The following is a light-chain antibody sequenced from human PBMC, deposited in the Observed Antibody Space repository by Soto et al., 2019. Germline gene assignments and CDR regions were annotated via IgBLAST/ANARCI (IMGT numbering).Light chain of an antibody. CDR2: AAS. V-gene: IGKV1-39*01. CDR1: EGIGRH. J-gene: IGKJ5*01. Sequence: DIQMTQSPSSLSASVGDRVSITCRASEGIGRHLNWYQQKPGKAPNLLIYAASTLQNGVPSRFSGSGSGTDFTLTISSLQPEDFATYYCQQSYSTLSISFGQGTRLEIK. CDR3: QQSYSTLSIS.